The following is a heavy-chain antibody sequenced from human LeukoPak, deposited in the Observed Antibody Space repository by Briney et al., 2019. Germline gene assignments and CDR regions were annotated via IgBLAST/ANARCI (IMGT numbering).Heavy chain of an antibody. CDR1: GFTFSSYA. V-gene: IGHV3-23*01. CDR2: ISGSGGST. J-gene: IGHJ4*02. CDR3: ATWKPYTAMVNY. D-gene: IGHD5-18*01. Sequence: PGGSLRLSCAASGFTFSSYAMSWVRQAPGEGLEWVSAISGSGGSTYYADSVKGRFTISRDNSKNTLYLQINSLRAEDTAVYYCATWKPYTAMVNYWGQGTLVTVSS.